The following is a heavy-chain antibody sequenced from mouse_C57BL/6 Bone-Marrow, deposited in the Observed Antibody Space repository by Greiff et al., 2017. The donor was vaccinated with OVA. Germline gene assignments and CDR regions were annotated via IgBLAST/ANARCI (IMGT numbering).Heavy chain of an antibody. Sequence: QVQLQQSGAELVKPGASVKLSCKASGYTFTSYWMQWVKQRPGQGLEWIGEIDPSDSYTNYNQKFKGKATLTVDTSSSTAYMQLSSLTSDDSAVYYCEADGYYSYWYFDVWGTGTTVTVSS. CDR1: GYTFTSYW. J-gene: IGHJ1*03. V-gene: IGHV1-50*01. CDR3: EADGYYSYWYFDV. CDR2: IDPSDSYT. D-gene: IGHD2-3*01.